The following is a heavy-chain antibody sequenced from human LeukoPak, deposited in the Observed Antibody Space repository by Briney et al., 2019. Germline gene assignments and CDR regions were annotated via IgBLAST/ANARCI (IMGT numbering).Heavy chain of an antibody. CDR2: ISHDEKIK. V-gene: IGHV3-30*18. CDR1: GFTFSSYA. Sequence: GGSLRLSCAASGFTFSSYAMSWVRQAPGKGLEWVALISHDEKIKEYADSVKGRFTISRDNSKNTLYLQMDSLRREDTAMYYCAKDYCADCYSYFQYWGQGTLVTASS. D-gene: IGHD2-21*01. CDR3: AKDYCADCYSYFQY. J-gene: IGHJ4*02.